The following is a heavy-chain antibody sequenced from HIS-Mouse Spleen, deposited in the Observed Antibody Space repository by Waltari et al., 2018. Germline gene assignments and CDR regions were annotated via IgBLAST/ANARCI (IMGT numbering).Heavy chain of an antibody. V-gene: IGHV1-2*02. CDR3: ARVYSSSWRGFDY. D-gene: IGHD6-6*01. CDR2: INPNSGGT. J-gene: IGHJ4*02. Sequence: QVQLVQSGAEVKKPGASVKVSCKASGYTSTGCHMHWVRQAPGQGLEWMGWINPNSGGTNYAQKFQGRVTMTRDTSISTAYMELSRLRSDDTAVYYCARVYSSSWRGFDYWGQGTLVTVSS. CDR1: GYTSTGCH.